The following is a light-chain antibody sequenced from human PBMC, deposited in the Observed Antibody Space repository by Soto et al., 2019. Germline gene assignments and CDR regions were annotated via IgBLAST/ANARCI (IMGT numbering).Light chain of an antibody. J-gene: IGLJ2*01. CDR2: LNNDGSH. Sequence: QAVVTQSPSASASLGASVKLTCTLSSGHSNYAIAWHQQQPEKGPRYLMKLNNDGSHSKGDGIPDRFSGSSSGAERYLTISSLQSEDESDYYCQTWDTGISVVFGGGTQLTVL. V-gene: IGLV4-69*01. CDR3: QTWDTGISVV. CDR1: SGHSNYA.